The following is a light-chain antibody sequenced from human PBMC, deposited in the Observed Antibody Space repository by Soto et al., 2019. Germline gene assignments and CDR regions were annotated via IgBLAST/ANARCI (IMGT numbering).Light chain of an antibody. CDR2: DAS. Sequence: DIQMTQSPSSLSASVGDRVTITCRASQGISTYLVWYQQRQGRAPKLLIYDASSLLSGVPSRFSGSGSGTDFNLTTSSLQPEDFATYYCQQSYRTPYTFGQGTKLETK. V-gene: IGKV1-39*01. CDR3: QQSYRTPYT. J-gene: IGKJ2*01. CDR1: QGISTY.